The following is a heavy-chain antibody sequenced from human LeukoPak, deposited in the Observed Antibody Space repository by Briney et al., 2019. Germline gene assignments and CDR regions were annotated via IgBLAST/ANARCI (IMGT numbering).Heavy chain of an antibody. D-gene: IGHD2-15*01. CDR2: IYHSGIT. Sequence: SETLSLTCTVTGDSISTDYYWGWIRQTPGKGLEWIGSIYHSGITYYNPSLKSRVTISVDTSKNQFSLKLSSVTAADTAVYYCARSKAYYCSGGSCYSGVRYFDYWGQGTLVTVSS. J-gene: IGHJ4*02. V-gene: IGHV4-38-2*02. CDR3: ARSKAYYCSGGSCYSGVRYFDY. CDR1: GDSISTDYY.